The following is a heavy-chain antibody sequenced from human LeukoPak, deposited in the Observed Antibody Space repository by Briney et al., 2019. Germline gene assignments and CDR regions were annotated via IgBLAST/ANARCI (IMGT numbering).Heavy chain of an antibody. CDR1: GASVSSASY. V-gene: IGHV4-61*01. CDR3: ARSRAFNSGAFDP. J-gene: IGHJ5*02. CDR2: IYNGVNT. D-gene: IGHD1-26*01. Sequence: ASETLSLTCTVSGASVSSASYWTWIRQPPGKGVEWIAHIYNGVNTNYNPSLKSRVTISVDTSKNQFSLRLNSVTAADTAVYYCARSRAFNSGAFDPWGQGSLVTVSS.